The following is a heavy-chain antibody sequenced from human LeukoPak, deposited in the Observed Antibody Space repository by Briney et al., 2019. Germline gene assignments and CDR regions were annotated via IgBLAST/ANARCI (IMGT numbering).Heavy chain of an antibody. D-gene: IGHD3-22*01. J-gene: IGHJ4*02. Sequence: GGSLRLSCAASGFTFSSYGIHWVRQAPGKGLEWVAVISYDGSNKYYADSVKGRFTISRDNSKNTLYLQMNSLRAEDTAVYYCARDSYYDSSGYYFDYWGQGTLVTVSS. CDR2: ISYDGSNK. CDR1: GFTFSSYG. V-gene: IGHV3-30*03. CDR3: ARDSYYDSSGYYFDY.